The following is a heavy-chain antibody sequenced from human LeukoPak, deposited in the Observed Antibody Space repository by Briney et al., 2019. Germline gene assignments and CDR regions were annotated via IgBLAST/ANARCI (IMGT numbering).Heavy chain of an antibody. CDR3: ARDSSMVRGRPYNWFDP. J-gene: IGHJ5*02. D-gene: IGHD3-10*01. Sequence: ASVKVSCKASGYTFTSYAMHWVRQAPGQRLEWMGWINAGNGNTKYSQKFQGRVTITRDTSTSTAYMELRSLRSDDTAVYYCARDSSMVRGRPYNWFDPWGQGTLVTVSS. V-gene: IGHV1-3*01. CDR2: INAGNGNT. CDR1: GYTFTSYA.